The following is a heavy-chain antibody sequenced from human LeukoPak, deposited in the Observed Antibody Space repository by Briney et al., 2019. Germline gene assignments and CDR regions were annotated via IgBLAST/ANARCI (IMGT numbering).Heavy chain of an antibody. D-gene: IGHD2-15*01. J-gene: IGHJ5*02. CDR2: IYYSGST. CDR1: GVSISSSHYY. Sequence: SETLSLTCTVSGVSISSSHYYWSWIRQHPGKGLEWIGYIYYSGSTHYNPSLKSRVTISVDTSKNQFSLKMSSVTAADTAVYYCAQLLRDWFDPWGQGTLVTVSS. V-gene: IGHV4-30-4*08. CDR3: AQLLRDWFDP.